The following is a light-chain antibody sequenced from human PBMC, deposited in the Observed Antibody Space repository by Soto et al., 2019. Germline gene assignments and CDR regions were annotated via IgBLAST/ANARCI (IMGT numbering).Light chain of an antibody. CDR1: QSVLYSSNNTDY. V-gene: IGKV4-1*01. J-gene: IGKJ4*01. Sequence: DIVMTQSPASLAVSLRERAPINCKSSQSVLYSSNNTDYLAWYQQKPGQPPKLLIYWASTRESGVPDRFSGSGSGTDFTLTISSLQAEDVAVYYCQQYDSTPLTFGGGTKVEIK. CDR3: QQYDSTPLT. CDR2: WAS.